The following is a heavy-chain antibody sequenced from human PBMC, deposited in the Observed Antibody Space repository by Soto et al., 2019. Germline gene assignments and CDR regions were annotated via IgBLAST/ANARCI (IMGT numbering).Heavy chain of an antibody. D-gene: IGHD3-22*01. CDR3: AGLDSGAYYDSALDI. V-gene: IGHV1-2*02. CDR2: VNPDSGGI. J-gene: IGHJ3*02. CDR1: GYTFTDHY. Sequence: QVQLVQSGAEVKKPGASVKVSCKASGYTFTDHYIHWVRQAPGQGLEWMGWVNPDSGGINYAQKFQGRDTRTRDTSVSTAYMELSSLRSDDTAVYDGAGLDSGAYYDSALDIWGQGTMVTVSS.